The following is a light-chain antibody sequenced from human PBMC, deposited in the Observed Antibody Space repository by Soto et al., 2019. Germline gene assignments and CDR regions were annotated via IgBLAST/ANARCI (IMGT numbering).Light chain of an antibody. CDR3: QSYDSSLRGV. J-gene: IGLJ1*01. CDR1: SSNIGAGYD. CDR2: GNS. V-gene: IGLV1-40*01. Sequence: QSVLTQPPSVSGAPGQRVTISCTGSSSNIGAGYDVHWYQQLPGTAPKHLIYGNSNRPSGVPDRFSGSKSGTSASLAITGLQAEDEADYYCQSYDSSLRGVFGTGTKVTVL.